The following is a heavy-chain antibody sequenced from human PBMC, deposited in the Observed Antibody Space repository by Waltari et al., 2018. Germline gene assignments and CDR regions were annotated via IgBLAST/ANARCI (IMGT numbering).Heavy chain of an antibody. CDR3: ARDREPGYSGYSYFDY. Sequence: QVQLVQSGAEVKKPGASVKVSCKASGYTFTGYSMHWVRQAPGQGLEWMGWINPNSGGTNYAQKFQGRVTMTRDTSISTAYMELSRLRSDDTAVYYCARDREPGYSGYSYFDYWGQGTLVTVSS. V-gene: IGHV1-2*02. J-gene: IGHJ4*02. CDR2: INPNSGGT. CDR1: GYTFTGYS. D-gene: IGHD5-12*01.